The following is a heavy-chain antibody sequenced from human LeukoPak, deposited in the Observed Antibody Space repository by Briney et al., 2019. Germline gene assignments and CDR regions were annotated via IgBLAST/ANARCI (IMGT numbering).Heavy chain of an antibody. CDR3: SKQLDSGNYYPTGDDY. CDR1: GFTLSSYA. V-gene: IGHV3-23*01. Sequence: GGSLRLSCAASGFTLSSYATSWVRQAPGKGLEWVSSISASGTDTYYADSVKGRFTISRDGSKNTLYPQMNSLRDEDTAVYFCSKQLDSGNYYPTGDDYWGPGTLVTVSS. D-gene: IGHD3-10*01. CDR2: ISASGTDT. J-gene: IGHJ4*02.